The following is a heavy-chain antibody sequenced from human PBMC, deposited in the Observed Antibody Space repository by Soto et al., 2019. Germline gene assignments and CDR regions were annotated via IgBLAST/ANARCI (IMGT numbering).Heavy chain of an antibody. D-gene: IGHD5-12*01. Sequence: GGSLRLSCAASGFTFSSYAMHWVRQAPGKGLEWVAVISYDGSNKYYADSVKGRFTISRDNSKNTLYLQMNSLRAEDTAVYYCARQLRDGYKFFDYWGQGTLVTVSS. CDR2: ISYDGSNK. V-gene: IGHV3-30-3*01. CDR3: ARQLRDGYKFFDY. CDR1: GFTFSSYA. J-gene: IGHJ4*02.